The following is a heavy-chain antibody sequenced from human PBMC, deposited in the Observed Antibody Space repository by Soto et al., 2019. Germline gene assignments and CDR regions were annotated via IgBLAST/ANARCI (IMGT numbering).Heavy chain of an antibody. CDR1: GYTFTTYG. CDR3: AEHSSSWSRGAFDI. J-gene: IGHJ3*02. Sequence: VASVKVSCKASGYTFTTYGISWVRQAPGQGLEWMGWISAYIGTANYAQKFQGRVTITADESTSTAYMELSSLRSEDTAVYYCAEHSSSWSRGAFDIWGQGTMVTVSS. V-gene: IGHV1-18*01. CDR2: ISAYIGTA. D-gene: IGHD6-13*01.